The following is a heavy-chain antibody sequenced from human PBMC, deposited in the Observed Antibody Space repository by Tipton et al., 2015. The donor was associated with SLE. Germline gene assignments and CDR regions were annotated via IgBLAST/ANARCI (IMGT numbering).Heavy chain of an antibody. J-gene: IGHJ2*01. D-gene: IGHD2-8*01. CDR3: ARDWANGFDL. V-gene: IGHV4-39*07. CDR2: IYHSGST. Sequence: TLSLTCTVSGGSISSSSYYWGWIRQPPGKGLEWIGSIYHSGSTNYNPSLKSRVTISVDTSKNQFSLKLSSVTAADTAVYYCARDWANGFDLWGRGTLVTVSS. CDR1: GGSISSSSYY.